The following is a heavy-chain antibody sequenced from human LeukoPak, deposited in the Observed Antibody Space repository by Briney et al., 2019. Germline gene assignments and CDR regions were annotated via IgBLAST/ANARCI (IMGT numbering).Heavy chain of an antibody. CDR1: GGSISSYY. CDR3: ASSIAVAGTYYYYGMDG. D-gene: IGHD6-13*01. V-gene: IGHV4-59*01. CDR2: IYYSGST. Sequence: SETLSLTCTVSGGSISSYYWSWIRQPPGKGLEWIGYIYYSGSTNYNPSLKSRVTISEDTSKNQFSLKLSSVTAADTAVYYCASSIAVAGTYYYYGMDGWGKGRTVTVS. J-gene: IGHJ6*01.